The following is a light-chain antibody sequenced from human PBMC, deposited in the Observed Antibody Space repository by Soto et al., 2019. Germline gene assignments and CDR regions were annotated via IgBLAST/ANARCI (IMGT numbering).Light chain of an antibody. CDR1: QSITTY. CDR3: QQSHNIPYT. CDR2: GAS. V-gene: IGKV1-39*01. J-gene: IGKJ2*01. Sequence: DIQMSQSPSSLSASVGDRVTITCRATQSITTYLGWFQQKPGKVPNLLIYGASNLQSEVPSRFSGRGSGTDFTLTISNLQPEDFGTYYCQQSHNIPYTYGQGTRLEIK.